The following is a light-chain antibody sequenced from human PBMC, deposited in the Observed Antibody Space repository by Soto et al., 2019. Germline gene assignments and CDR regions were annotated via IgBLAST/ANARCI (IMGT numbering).Light chain of an antibody. CDR2: AAS. CDR1: QTIADY. J-gene: IGKJ4*01. Sequence: DIQMTQSPPSLSASVGDRVTITCRASQTIADYLNWYQQKPGEAPKVLIYAASSLRSGVPSRFSGSGSGTDFTLTISSLQPEDFATYYCQQSFSTPLTFGGGTKVDIK. CDR3: QQSFSTPLT. V-gene: IGKV1-39*01.